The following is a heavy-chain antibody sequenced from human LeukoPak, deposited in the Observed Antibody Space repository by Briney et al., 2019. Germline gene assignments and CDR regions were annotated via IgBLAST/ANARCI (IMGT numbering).Heavy chain of an antibody. J-gene: IGHJ3*02. V-gene: IGHV1-18*01. Sequence: ASVNVSCRASGYELSSYGISWVRQAPEQGLEWMGWISAYNGKTKYAEKFQGRLTMTTETSTSTAYMELRSLTSADTAVYYCAKDSPRDDYVRGSYRYSRRGLDIWGQGTLVTASS. CDR1: GYELSSYG. D-gene: IGHD3-16*02. CDR3: AKDSPRDDYVRGSYRYSRRGLDI. CDR2: ISAYNGKT.